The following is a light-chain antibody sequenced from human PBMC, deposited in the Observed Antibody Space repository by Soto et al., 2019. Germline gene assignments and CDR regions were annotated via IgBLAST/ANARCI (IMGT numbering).Light chain of an antibody. CDR2: RNN. V-gene: IGLV1-47*01. CDR1: SSNIGSNY. J-gene: IGLJ1*01. Sequence: QSVLTQPPSASGTPGQRVTISCSGSSSNIGSNYVYWYQQLPGTAPKLLIYRNNQRPSGVPDRFSGSKSGTSASLAISGLRSEDEADYYCGAWDDSLSGPLYVFGTGTKLTVL. CDR3: GAWDDSLSGPLYV.